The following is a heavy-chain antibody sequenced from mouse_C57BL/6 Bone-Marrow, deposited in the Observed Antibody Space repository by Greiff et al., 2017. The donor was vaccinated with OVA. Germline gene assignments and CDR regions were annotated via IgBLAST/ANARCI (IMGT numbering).Heavy chain of an antibody. Sequence: QVTLQESGPGILQSSQTLSLTCSFSGFSLSTSGMGVSWIRQPSGQGLEWLAHISWDDDNRYNPFLKSRLTISKAPSSTHVFLHITSVDSADTAKYYGARSEGGVGRDWYFDVWGTGTTVTVSS. CDR3: ARSEGGVGRDWYFDV. CDR1: GFSLSTSGMG. CDR2: ISWDDDN. D-gene: IGHD1-1*01. J-gene: IGHJ1*03. V-gene: IGHV8-12*01.